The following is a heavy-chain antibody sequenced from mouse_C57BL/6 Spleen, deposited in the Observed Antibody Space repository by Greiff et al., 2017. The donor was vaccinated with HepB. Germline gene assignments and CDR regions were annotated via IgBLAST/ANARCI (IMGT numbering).Heavy chain of an antibody. J-gene: IGHJ1*03. Sequence: QVHVKQPGAELVKPGASVKVSCKASGYTFTSYWMHWVKQRPGQGLEWIGRIHPSDSDTNYNQTFKGKATLTVDKSSSTAYMQLSSLTSEDSAVYYCAIGDYYGKGTWYFDVWGTGTTVTVSS. CDR3: AIGDYYGKGTWYFDV. V-gene: IGHV1-74*01. CDR2: IHPSDSDT. D-gene: IGHD2-1*01. CDR1: GYTFTSYW.